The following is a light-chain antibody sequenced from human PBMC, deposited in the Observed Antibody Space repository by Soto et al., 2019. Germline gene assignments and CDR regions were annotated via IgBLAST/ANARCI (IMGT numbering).Light chain of an antibody. J-gene: IGKJ5*01. V-gene: IGKV3-11*01. CDR1: QSVSRY. Sequence: ENVLTQSPATLSLSPGERATLSCRASQSVSRYLDWYQQKPGQAPRLLIYDASNRATGIPARFSGGGSGTDFTLTITSLEPEDFAVYYCQQRSRWPITFGQGTRLEIK. CDR2: DAS. CDR3: QQRSRWPIT.